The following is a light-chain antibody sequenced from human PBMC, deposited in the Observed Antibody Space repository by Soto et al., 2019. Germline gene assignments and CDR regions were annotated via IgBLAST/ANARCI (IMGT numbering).Light chain of an antibody. CDR1: QGISSN. CDR3: QQVNSYPFT. J-gene: IGKJ3*01. V-gene: IGKV1-9*01. CDR2: AAF. Sequence: DIQLTQSPSFLSASVGDIVTITCRASQGISSNLAWYQQKPGKAPKLLIYAAFTLQSGVPSRFSGSGFGTEFTLTISSLQPEDFATYYCQQVNSYPFTFGPGTKVDIK.